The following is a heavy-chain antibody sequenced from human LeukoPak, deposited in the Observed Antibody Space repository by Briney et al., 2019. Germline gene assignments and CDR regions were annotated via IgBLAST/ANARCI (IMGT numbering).Heavy chain of an antibody. CDR2: IVSNGGST. D-gene: IGHD5-12*01. CDR1: GFTFSSSA. J-gene: IGHJ4*02. Sequence: GGSLRLSCSASGFTFSSSAMHWVRQAPGKGLGYVSAIVSNGGSTYYADSVKGRFTISRDNSKNTLYLQMSSLRAEDTAVYYCVKPSGYSGYGYFFDYWGQGTLVTVSS. CDR3: VKPSGYSGYGYFFDY. V-gene: IGHV3-64D*06.